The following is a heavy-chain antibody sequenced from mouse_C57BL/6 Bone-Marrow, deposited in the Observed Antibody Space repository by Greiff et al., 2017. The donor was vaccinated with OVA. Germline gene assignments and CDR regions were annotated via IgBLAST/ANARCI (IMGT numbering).Heavy chain of an antibody. CDR3: ATNYYGSSYWYFDV. Sequence: QVQLQQSGPGLVQPSQSLSITCTVSGFSLTSYGVHWVRQSPGKGLEWLGVLWRGGSTDYNAAFMSRLSITKDNSKSQVFFKMNSLQADDTAIYYCATNYYGSSYWYFDVWGTGTTVTVSS. J-gene: IGHJ1*03. D-gene: IGHD1-1*01. V-gene: IGHV2-5*01. CDR2: LWRGGST. CDR1: GFSLTSYG.